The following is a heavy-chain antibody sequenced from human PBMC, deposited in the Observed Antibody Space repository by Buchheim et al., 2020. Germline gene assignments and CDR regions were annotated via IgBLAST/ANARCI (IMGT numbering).Heavy chain of an antibody. V-gene: IGHV4-34*01. CDR3: ARRYPEQWLVRKGFDY. CDR2: INHSGST. D-gene: IGHD6-19*01. J-gene: IGHJ4*02. Sequence: QVQLQQWGAGLLKPSETLSLTCAVYGGSFSGYYWSWIRQPPGKGLEWIGEINHSGSTNYNPSLKSRVTISVNTSKNQFSLKLSSVTAADTAVYYCARRYPEQWLVRKGFDYWGQGTL. CDR1: GGSFSGYY.